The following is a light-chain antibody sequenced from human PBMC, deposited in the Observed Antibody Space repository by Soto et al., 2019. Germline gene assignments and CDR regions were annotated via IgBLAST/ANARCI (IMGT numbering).Light chain of an antibody. CDR3: QQYNSYPFT. Sequence: DIQMTQSPSTLSASVGDRVTITCRASQSISSWLAWYQQKPVKAPKLLIYDASSLESGVPSRFSGSASGTEFTLTISSLQPDDFATYYCQQYNSYPFTFGPGTKVDIK. CDR2: DAS. CDR1: QSISSW. V-gene: IGKV1-5*01. J-gene: IGKJ3*01.